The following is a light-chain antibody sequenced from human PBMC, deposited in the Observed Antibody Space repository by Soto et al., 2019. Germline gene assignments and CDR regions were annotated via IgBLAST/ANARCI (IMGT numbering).Light chain of an antibody. CDR3: HQYENYWT. CDR2: KAS. V-gene: IGKV1-5*03. J-gene: IGKJ1*01. CDR1: QSISRW. Sequence: TQFPSPLSAIVRERVTITCRASQSISRWLAWYQQKPGKAPKLLIYKASSLESGTPRRFSGSGSGTEFSLTISNLQPDDCATYYCHQYENYWTFGQGTMVDVK.